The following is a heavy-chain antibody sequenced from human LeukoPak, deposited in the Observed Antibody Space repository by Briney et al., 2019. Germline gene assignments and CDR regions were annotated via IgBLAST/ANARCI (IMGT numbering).Heavy chain of an antibody. CDR2: ISAYNGNT. Sequence: GASVKVSCKASGYTFTGYYMHWVRQAPGQGLEWMGWISAYNGNTNYAQKLQGRVTMTTDTSTSTAYMELRSLRSDDTAVYYCAREDSSSWDDFDYWGQGTLVTVSS. V-gene: IGHV1-18*04. CDR1: GYTFTGYY. CDR3: AREDSSSWDDFDY. J-gene: IGHJ4*02. D-gene: IGHD6-13*01.